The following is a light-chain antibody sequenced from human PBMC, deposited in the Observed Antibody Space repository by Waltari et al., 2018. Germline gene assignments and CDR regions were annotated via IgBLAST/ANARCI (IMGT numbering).Light chain of an antibody. CDR2: EDS. CDR1: ALPKKY. V-gene: IGLV3-10*01. Sequence: SYELTQPPSVSVSPGQTARITCSGDALPKKYAYWYQQKSGKAPVLVIYEDSKRPSGIPERFSGSSSGTAATLTISGAQVEDEADYYYYSTDSSGNLVVFGGGTKLTVL. J-gene: IGLJ2*01. CDR3: YSTDSSGNLVV.